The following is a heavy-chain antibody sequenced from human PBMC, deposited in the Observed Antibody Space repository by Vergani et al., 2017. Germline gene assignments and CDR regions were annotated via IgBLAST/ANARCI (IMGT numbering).Heavy chain of an antibody. V-gene: IGHV4-39*01. CDR3: ARHSTVEWLVKLGWIDP. CDR2: IYYSWST. CDR1: GAPIRSSYYY. Sequence: QLQLHESCPGLVKPSATLSLTCSVSGAPIRSSYYYLGWIRPRPGNGLDWIASIYYSWSTYSNPSLKSRVTISVDTSKNQFSLKLSSVTAADTAVYFCARHSTVEWLVKLGWIDPWGQGILVTVSS. D-gene: IGHD6-19*01. J-gene: IGHJ5*02.